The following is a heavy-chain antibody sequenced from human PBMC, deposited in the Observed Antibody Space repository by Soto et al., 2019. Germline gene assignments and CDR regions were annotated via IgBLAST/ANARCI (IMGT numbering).Heavy chain of an antibody. CDR3: AREVGHMDV. J-gene: IGHJ6*02. D-gene: IGHD2-2*01. Sequence: ASVKVSCKASGYTFTTYGVNWVRQAPGQGLEWMGWVSPYNGDTTYAQNFQGRVTMTTDTSTGTAYMELRSLRSDDTAVYYCAREVGHMDVWGQGTTVTVYS. V-gene: IGHV1-18*04. CDR2: VSPYNGDT. CDR1: GYTFTTYG.